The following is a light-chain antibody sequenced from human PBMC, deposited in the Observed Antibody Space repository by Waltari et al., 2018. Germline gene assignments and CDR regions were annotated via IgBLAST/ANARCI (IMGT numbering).Light chain of an antibody. CDR1: GGSIDSSY. J-gene: IGLJ3*02. Sequence: FLLTQPHSVSESPGKTVTISCTRSGGSIDSSYVQWYQQRPGSAPTTVIYEDDRRPSGVTDRFSGSIDSSSNSASLTISGLRTEDEADYYCQSFDQTSEVFGGGTKVTVL. CDR3: QSFDQTSEV. CDR2: EDD. V-gene: IGLV6-57*03.